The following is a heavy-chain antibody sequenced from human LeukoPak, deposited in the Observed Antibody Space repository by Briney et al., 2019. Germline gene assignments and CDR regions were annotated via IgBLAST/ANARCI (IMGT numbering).Heavy chain of an antibody. V-gene: IGHV3-7*01. CDR2: INQAGTGK. Sequence: GGSLRLSCAASGFSFSSQWMSWVRQAPGKGLEWVAIINQAGTGKYYVDSVKGRFTISRDNAENSLYLQMNSLRAEDTAVYYCARGNGYSSGWYHFDYWGQGTLVTVSS. D-gene: IGHD6-19*01. CDR3: ARGNGYSSGWYHFDY. CDR1: GFSFSSQW. J-gene: IGHJ4*02.